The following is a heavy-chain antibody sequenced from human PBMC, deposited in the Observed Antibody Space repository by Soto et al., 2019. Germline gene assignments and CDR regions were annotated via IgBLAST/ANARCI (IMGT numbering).Heavy chain of an antibody. CDR2: INHSGST. D-gene: IGHD3-16*01. J-gene: IGHJ6*02. CDR3: ARGRLGYPVPDYYYYYGMDV. V-gene: IGHV4-34*01. Sequence: LSLTCAVYGGSFSGYYWSWIRQPPGKGLEWIGEINHSGSTNYNPSLKSRVTISVDTSKNQFSLKLSSVTAADTAVYYCARGRLGYPVPDYYYYYGMDVWGQGTTVTVSS. CDR1: GGSFSGYY.